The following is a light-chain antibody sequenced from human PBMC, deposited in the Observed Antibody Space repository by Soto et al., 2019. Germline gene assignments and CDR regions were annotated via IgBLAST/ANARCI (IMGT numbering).Light chain of an antibody. Sequence: IQMTQSPSSLSAAVGDRVTITCQASQDISRYLNWYQHKPGKAPEPLISDASSLESGVPSRFSGSGSGTEFTLTISSLQPDDFATYYCQQCNSYPWTFGQGTKVDIK. J-gene: IGKJ1*01. CDR2: DAS. CDR3: QQCNSYPWT. CDR1: QDISRY. V-gene: IGKV1-13*02.